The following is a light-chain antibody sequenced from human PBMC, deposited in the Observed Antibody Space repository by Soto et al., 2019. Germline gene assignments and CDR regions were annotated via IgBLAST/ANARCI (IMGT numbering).Light chain of an antibody. Sequence: DIILTQSPAIVSVSPGERATLSCRASRSVSTNLAWYQHKHGQAPRLLIYGASTRVTDIPPRFSGSGSGTEFTLTINYLKSEDFGVYYCQQYDKTVPPVTFDGGTKVEI. CDR1: RSVSTN. J-gene: IGKJ4*01. CDR2: GAS. CDR3: QQYDKTVPPVT. V-gene: IGKV3-15*01.